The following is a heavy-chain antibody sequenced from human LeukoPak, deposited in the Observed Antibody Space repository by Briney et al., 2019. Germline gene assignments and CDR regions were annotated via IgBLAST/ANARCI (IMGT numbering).Heavy chain of an antibody. Sequence: ASVTVSCKASGYTFTSYYIHWVRQAPGQGLEWMGMMNPSRGSTNYAQKFQGRVSMTRDTSTSTVYMELSSLRSEDTGVYYCARDGEDCGGDCYSIVYYYGMDVWGQGTTVTVSS. V-gene: IGHV1-46*01. CDR2: MNPSRGST. CDR3: ARDGEDCGGDCYSIVYYYGMDV. D-gene: IGHD2-21*02. CDR1: GYTFTSYY. J-gene: IGHJ6*02.